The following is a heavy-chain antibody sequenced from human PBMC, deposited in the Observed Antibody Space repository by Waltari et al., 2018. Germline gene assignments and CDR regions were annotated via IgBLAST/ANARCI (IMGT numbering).Heavy chain of an antibody. CDR3: ARDLAVAGLDY. CDR1: GGSISSGSYY. CDR2: IYTSGST. J-gene: IGHJ4*02. V-gene: IGHV4-61*02. Sequence: QVQLQESGPGLVKPSQTLSLTCTVSGGSISSGSYYWRWIRQPAGNGLEWIGRIYTSGSTNYNPSLKSRVTISVDTSKNQFSLKLSSVTAADTAVYYCARDLAVAGLDYWGQGTLVTVSS. D-gene: IGHD6-19*01.